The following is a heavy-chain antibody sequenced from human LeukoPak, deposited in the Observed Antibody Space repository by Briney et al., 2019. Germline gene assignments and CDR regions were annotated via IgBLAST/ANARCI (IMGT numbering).Heavy chain of an antibody. Sequence: GGSLGLPCAAPGFMFHDYAIHWVRQAPGKGLEWVSLISGDGGSTFYADSVKGRFTISRDNSKNSLYLQMNSLRSDDTALYYCARESESSGWYDYWGQGTLVTVSS. V-gene: IGHV3-43*02. CDR3: ARESESSGWYDY. CDR1: GFMFHDYA. CDR2: ISGDGGST. J-gene: IGHJ4*02. D-gene: IGHD6-19*01.